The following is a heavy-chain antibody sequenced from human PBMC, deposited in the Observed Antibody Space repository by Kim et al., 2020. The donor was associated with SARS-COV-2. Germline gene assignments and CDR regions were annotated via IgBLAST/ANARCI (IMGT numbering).Heavy chain of an antibody. D-gene: IGHD5-12*01. Sequence: DSVKGRFTISKDNSKNTLYLQMDSLSAEDTAVYYCAREGVATGYYYYGMDVWGQGTTVTVSS. J-gene: IGHJ6*02. CDR3: AREGVATGYYYYGMDV. V-gene: IGHV3-53*01.